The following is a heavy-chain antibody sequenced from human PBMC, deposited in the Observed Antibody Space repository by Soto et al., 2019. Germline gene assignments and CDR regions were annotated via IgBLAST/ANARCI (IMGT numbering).Heavy chain of an antibody. V-gene: IGHV3-30-3*01. Sequence: QPGGSLRLSCAASGFTFSSYAMHWVRQAPGKGLEWVAVISYDGSNKYYADSVKGRFTISRDNSKNTLYLQMNSLRAEDTAVYYCAREGTVTTSEWYYYYGMDVWGQGTTVTVSS. D-gene: IGHD4-17*01. CDR3: AREGTVTTSEWYYYYGMDV. J-gene: IGHJ6*02. CDR2: ISYDGSNK. CDR1: GFTFSSYA.